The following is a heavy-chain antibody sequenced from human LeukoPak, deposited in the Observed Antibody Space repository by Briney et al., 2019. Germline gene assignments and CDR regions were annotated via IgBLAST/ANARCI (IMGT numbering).Heavy chain of an antibody. J-gene: IGHJ5*02. Sequence: SETLSLTCTVSGVSISNYYWSWIRQPPGKGLEWIGYIYYSGSTNYNPSLKSRVTISVDTSKNQFSLKLSSVTAADTAVYYCARGALDPNWFDPWGQGTLVTVSS. V-gene: IGHV4-59*01. D-gene: IGHD2-2*03. CDR1: GVSISNYY. CDR2: IYYSGST. CDR3: ARGALDPNWFDP.